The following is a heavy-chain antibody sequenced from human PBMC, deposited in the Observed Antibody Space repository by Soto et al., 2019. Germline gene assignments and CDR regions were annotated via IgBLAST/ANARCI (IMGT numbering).Heavy chain of an antibody. Sequence: QVQLVQSGTEVKKPGASVKVSCKASGYTFRSYGISWVRQAPGQGLEWMGWISGYIGNTHYSQKFQGKVTMTTDTSTSTAYMELRNLRSDDTAVYYCAKADSNYAGRFSYYYMDVWGTGTMVTVSS. CDR1: GYTFRSYG. CDR2: ISGYIGNT. D-gene: IGHD4-4*01. J-gene: IGHJ6*03. V-gene: IGHV1-18*01. CDR3: AKADSNYAGRFSYYYMDV.